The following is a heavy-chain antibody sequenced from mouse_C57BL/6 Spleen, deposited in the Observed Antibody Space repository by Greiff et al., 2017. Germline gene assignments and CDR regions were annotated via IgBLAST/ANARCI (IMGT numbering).Heavy chain of an antibody. CDR2: IDPNSGGT. J-gene: IGHJ4*01. Sequence: QGKMKKPGAELVKPGASVKLSCKASGYTFTSYWMPWVKQRPGRGLEWIGRIDPNSGGTKYNEKFKSKATLTVDKPSSTAYMQLSGLTSEDSAVYYCARFYYGSSYYAMGYWGKGTSVTVSS. CDR3: ARFYYGSSYYAMGY. D-gene: IGHD1-1*01. CDR1: GYTFTSYW. V-gene: IGHV1-72*01.